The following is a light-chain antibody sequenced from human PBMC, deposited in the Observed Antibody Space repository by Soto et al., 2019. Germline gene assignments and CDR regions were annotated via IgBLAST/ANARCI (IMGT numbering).Light chain of an antibody. Sequence: DIQMTQSPSSVSASVGDRVTITCRASQAIGTWLAWYQQKPGEAPKLLIYAASSLQSGVPSRFSSSGSATDFTLTISSLQPADFATYYCQQANSFPLTFGGGTKVEIK. CDR2: AAS. CDR1: QAIGTW. CDR3: QQANSFPLT. V-gene: IGKV1-12*01. J-gene: IGKJ4*01.